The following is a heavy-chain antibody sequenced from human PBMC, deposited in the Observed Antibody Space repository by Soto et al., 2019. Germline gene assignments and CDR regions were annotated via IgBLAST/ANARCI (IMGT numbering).Heavy chain of an antibody. J-gene: IGHJ5*02. CDR1: GYTFTSYG. CDR2: ISAYNGNT. CDR3: ATAAPDYGDYETPFDP. V-gene: IGHV1-18*01. Sequence: QVQLVQSGAEVKKPGASVKVSCKASGYTFTSYGISWVRQAPGQGLEWMGWISAYNGNTNYAQKLHGRVTMTTDTSTSTAYMELRSLGSDDTAVYYCATAAPDYGDYETPFDPWGQGTLVTVSS. D-gene: IGHD4-17*01.